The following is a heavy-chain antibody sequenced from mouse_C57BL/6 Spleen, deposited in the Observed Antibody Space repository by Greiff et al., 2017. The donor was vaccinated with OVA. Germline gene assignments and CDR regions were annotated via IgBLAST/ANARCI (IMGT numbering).Heavy chain of an antibody. CDR3: ARNYYGSSYDHYAMDY. V-gene: IGHV14-2*01. D-gene: IGHD1-1*01. J-gene: IGHJ4*01. Sequence: EVKLQESGAELVKPGASVKLSCTASGFNIKDYYMHWVKQRTEQGLEWIGRIDPEDGETKYAPKFQGKATITADTSSNTAYLQLSSLTSEDTAVYYCARNYYGSSYDHYAMDYWGQGTSVTVSS. CDR1: GFNIKDYY. CDR2: IDPEDGET.